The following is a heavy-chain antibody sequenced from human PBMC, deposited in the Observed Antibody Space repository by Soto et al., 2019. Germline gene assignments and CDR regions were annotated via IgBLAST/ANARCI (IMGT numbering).Heavy chain of an antibody. J-gene: IGHJ3*01. D-gene: IGHD3-9*01. CDR3: ARSPGGYYID. CDR1: GFSSSSYW. V-gene: IGHV3-74*01. CDR2: INTDGSSS. Sequence: EVQLVESGGGLVQPGGSLRRSWADSGFSSSSYWMHWVRHGPGKWLVWVSRINTDGSSSNYADSVKGRFTNSRDNAQNTVYVQMNSLRAEDTAAYYCARSPGGYYIDWGQGIMVTVSS.